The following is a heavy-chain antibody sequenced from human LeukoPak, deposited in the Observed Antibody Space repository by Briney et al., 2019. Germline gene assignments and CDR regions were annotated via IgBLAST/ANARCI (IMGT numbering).Heavy chain of an antibody. Sequence: GSLRLSCVASGFRLSGYWVYWVRPAPGKGLMYISRNNGDGSTTNYADVVKGRFTMSRDNVKNTLYLQMNSLRVEDTAVYYCARDPRNVGLAPWGQGTLVTVSS. D-gene: IGHD2-15*01. CDR2: NNGDGSTT. J-gene: IGHJ5*02. CDR3: ARDPRNVGLAP. CDR1: GFRLSGYW. V-gene: IGHV3-74*01.